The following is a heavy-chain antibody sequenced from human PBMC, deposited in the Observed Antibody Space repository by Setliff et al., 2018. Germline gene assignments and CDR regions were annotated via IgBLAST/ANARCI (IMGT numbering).Heavy chain of an antibody. D-gene: IGHD2-15*01. J-gene: IGHJ3*02. V-gene: IGHV1-69*10. Sequence: ASVKVSCKVAGGTFTNHAISWVRQAPGQGLEWMGGVIPLLETSKYAQKFQGRVTITADQTTNTAHMEVSSLRSEDTAVYYCAISSLSICSGDTCPNAFDIWGQGTMVTVSS. CDR3: AISSLSICSGDTCPNAFDI. CDR1: GGTFTNHA. CDR2: VIPLLETS.